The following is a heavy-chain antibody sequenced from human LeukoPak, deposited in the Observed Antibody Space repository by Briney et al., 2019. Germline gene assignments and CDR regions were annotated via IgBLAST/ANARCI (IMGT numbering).Heavy chain of an antibody. CDR3: AIEYFSVRGVMSGSYFDY. CDR2: ISGSGGST. D-gene: IGHD3-10*02. J-gene: IGHJ4*02. CDR1: GFTVSRYA. Sequence: PGGSLRLSCAASGFTVSRYAMSCVRQAPGKGLEWVSAISGSGGSTYYADSVKCRFTISRDNSKNTLYLQMNSLRAEDTAVYYIAIEYFSVRGVMSGSYFDYWGQGTLVTVSS. V-gene: IGHV3-23*01.